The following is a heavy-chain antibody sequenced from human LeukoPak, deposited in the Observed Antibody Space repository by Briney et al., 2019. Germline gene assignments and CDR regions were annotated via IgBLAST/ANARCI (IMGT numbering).Heavy chain of an antibody. CDR1: GFTFSDYY. Sequence: GSLRLSCAASGFTFSDYYMSWIRQAPGKGLEWVSSISGNGGSTQYADSVQGRFAISRDNSKNTLYLQINSLRAEDTAVYYCAKDPNGDYIGTFDIWGQGTMVTVSS. V-gene: IGHV3-23*01. CDR3: AKDPNGDYIGTFDI. D-gene: IGHD4-17*01. CDR2: ISGNGGST. J-gene: IGHJ3*02.